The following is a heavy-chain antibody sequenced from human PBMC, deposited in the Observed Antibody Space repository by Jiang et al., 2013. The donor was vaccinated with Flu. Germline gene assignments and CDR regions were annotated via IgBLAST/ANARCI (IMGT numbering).Heavy chain of an antibody. Sequence: GPGLVKPSETLSLTCTVSGGSTISSSSYYWDWVRQPPGKGLEWIGSIYNTGSTYYNPSLKSRVTISVDTSKNQFALRLRSVTAADTAVYYCARLGYGDASFDYWGQGTLVTVSS. CDR3: ARLGYGDASFDY. CDR1: GGSTISSSSYY. CDR2: IYNTGST. D-gene: IGHD4-17*01. V-gene: IGHV4-39*01. J-gene: IGHJ4*02.